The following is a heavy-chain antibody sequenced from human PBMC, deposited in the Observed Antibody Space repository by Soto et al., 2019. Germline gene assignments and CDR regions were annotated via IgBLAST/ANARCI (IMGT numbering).Heavy chain of an antibody. V-gene: IGHV3-23*01. CDR1: LFTFSGYT. D-gene: IGHD2-21*02. Sequence: GGSLRLSCAASLFTFSGYTLTWVRQSPCKWLEWVSAVTGSGRNTYYTDSVKGRFSISRDNSKNTVTLQMDSLRAEDTAVYFCAKDDPGDYDFYHGLDVWGQGTTVTVSS. CDR2: VTGSGRNT. J-gene: IGHJ6*02. CDR3: AKDDPGDYDFYHGLDV.